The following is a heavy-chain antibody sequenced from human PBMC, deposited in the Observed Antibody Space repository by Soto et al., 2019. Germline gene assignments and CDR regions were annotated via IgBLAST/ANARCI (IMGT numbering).Heavy chain of an antibody. CDR2: ISSTTNYI. CDR3: ARESEDLTSNFDY. J-gene: IGHJ4*02. Sequence: GGSLRLSCAASGFTFTRYSMNWVRQAPGKGLEWVSSISSTTNYIYYGDSMKGRFAISRDNTKNSLYLEMNSLRAEDTAVYYCARESEDLTSNFDYWGQGTLVTVS. V-gene: IGHV3-21*06. CDR1: GFTFTRYS.